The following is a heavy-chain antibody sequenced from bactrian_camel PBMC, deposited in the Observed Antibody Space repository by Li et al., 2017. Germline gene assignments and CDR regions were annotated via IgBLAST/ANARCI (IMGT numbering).Heavy chain of an antibody. CDR2: IDSDGST. Sequence: QLVESGGGSVQAGGSLRLSCTASGVSTSCMAWFREAPGKEREGVATIDSDGSTLYADSVKGRFSLSQENGKNSVYLQMDNLKPKDSAMYYCAAHAVFIGQCPTIPEYMYRGQGTQVTVS. CDR1: GVSTSC. V-gene: IGHV3S53*01. D-gene: IGHD1*01. CDR3: AAHAVFIGQCPTIPEYMY. J-gene: IGHJ4*01.